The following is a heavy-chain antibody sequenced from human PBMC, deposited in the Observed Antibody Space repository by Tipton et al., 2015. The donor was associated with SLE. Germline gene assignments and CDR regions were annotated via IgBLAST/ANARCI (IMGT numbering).Heavy chain of an antibody. Sequence: SLRLSCAASGFTFSSYEMNWVRQAPGKGLEWVSYISSSGSTIYYADSVKGRFTISRDNAKNSLYLQMNSLRAEDTAVYYRASLGRSGVSYWGQGTLVTVSS. V-gene: IGHV3-48*03. CDR3: ASLGRSGVSY. J-gene: IGHJ4*02. D-gene: IGHD3-3*01. CDR1: GFTFSSYE. CDR2: ISSSGSTI.